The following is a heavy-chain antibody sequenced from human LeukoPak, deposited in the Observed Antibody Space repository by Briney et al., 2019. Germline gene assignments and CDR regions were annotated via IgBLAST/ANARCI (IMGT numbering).Heavy chain of an antibody. CDR3: ARVGSGSYPYYYYMDV. V-gene: IGHV1-69*01. J-gene: IGHJ6*03. D-gene: IGHD3-10*01. CDR2: IIPVFGTA. Sequence: SVKVSCKASGGTLSRYAIRWVRQAPGQGLEWMGGIIPVFGTANYAQKFQGRVTIPPDESTSTAYMELSSLRSEDTAVYYCARVGSGSYPYYYYMDVWGKGTTVSVSS. CDR1: GGTLSRYA.